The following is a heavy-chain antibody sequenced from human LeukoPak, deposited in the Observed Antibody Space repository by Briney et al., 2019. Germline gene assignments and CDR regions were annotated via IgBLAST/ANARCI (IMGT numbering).Heavy chain of an antibody. V-gene: IGHV1-46*02. D-gene: IGHD4-17*01. CDR2: INPSGDFT. CDR1: GYTFNSYY. Sequence: EASVTVSCKASGYTFNSYYMHWVRQAPGQGLEWMGIINPSGDFTSYAQKFQGRVTMTKDTSKSTVYMELSSLRSCDPAVFFCARDAMTWVTTSPYYFDYWGQGTLVTVSS. J-gene: IGHJ4*02. CDR3: ARDAMTWVTTSPYYFDY.